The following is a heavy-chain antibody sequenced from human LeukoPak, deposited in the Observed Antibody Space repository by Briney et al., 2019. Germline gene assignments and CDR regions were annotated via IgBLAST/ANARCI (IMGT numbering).Heavy chain of an antibody. CDR3: TRVKIVVVIHDAFDI. D-gene: IGHD3-22*01. Sequence: GGSLRLSCAASGFTFDNYAMTWVRQAPGKGLEWVGFIRSKAYGGTTEYAASVKGRFTISRDDSKSIAYLQMNSLKTEDTAVYYCTRVKIVVVIHDAFDIWGQGTMVTVSS. J-gene: IGHJ3*02. CDR2: IRSKAYGGTT. CDR1: GFTFDNYA. V-gene: IGHV3-49*04.